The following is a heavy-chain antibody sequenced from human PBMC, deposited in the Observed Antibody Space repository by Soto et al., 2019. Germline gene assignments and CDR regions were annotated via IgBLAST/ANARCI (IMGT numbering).Heavy chain of an antibody. V-gene: IGHV3-53*01. CDR2: IYSGGST. Sequence: GSLRLSCAASGFTVSSNYMSWVRQAPGKGLEWVSVIYSGGSTYYADSVKGRFTISRDNSKNTLYLQMNSLRAEDTAVYYCARMGDGSLGWFDPWGQGTLVTVSS. CDR1: GFTVSSNY. CDR3: ARMGDGSLGWFDP. D-gene: IGHD1-26*01. J-gene: IGHJ5*02.